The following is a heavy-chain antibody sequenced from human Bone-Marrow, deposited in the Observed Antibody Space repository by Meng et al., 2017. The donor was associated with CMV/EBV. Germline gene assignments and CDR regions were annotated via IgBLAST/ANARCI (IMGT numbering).Heavy chain of an antibody. V-gene: IGHV3-9*01. J-gene: IGHJ6*02. D-gene: IGHD2-2*01. Sequence: SLKISCAASGFTFDDYAMHWVRQAPGKGLEWVSGISWNSGSIGYADSVKGRFTISGDNSKNTLYLQMNRLRAEDTAVYYCARDLGCSSTSCYEGGYYYYYYGMDVWGQGTTVTVSS. CDR1: GFTFDDYA. CDR3: ARDLGCSSTSCYEGGYYYYYYGMDV. CDR2: ISWNSGSI.